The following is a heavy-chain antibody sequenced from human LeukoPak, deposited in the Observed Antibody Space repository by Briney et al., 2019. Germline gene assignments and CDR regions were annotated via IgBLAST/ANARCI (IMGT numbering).Heavy chain of an antibody. Sequence: PGGSPRLSCAASGFTFSGYSMNWVRQAPGKGLEWVSSISTTSDYIHYADSLKGRVAISRDNAKNSLYLQMNSLRAEDTAVYYCARGGIYSQGFDYWGQGSLVTVSS. J-gene: IGHJ4*02. CDR1: GFTFSGYS. CDR2: ISTTSDYI. D-gene: IGHD6-13*01. V-gene: IGHV3-21*01. CDR3: ARGGIYSQGFDY.